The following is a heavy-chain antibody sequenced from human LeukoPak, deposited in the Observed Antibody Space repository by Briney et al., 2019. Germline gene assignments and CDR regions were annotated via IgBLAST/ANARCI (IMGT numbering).Heavy chain of an antibody. D-gene: IGHD6-13*01. CDR2: ISPSGGST. V-gene: IGHV1-46*01. J-gene: IGHJ4*02. Sequence: ASVKVSCKAFGYTFTSNYMHWVRQAPGQGPEWMGVISPSGGSTTYAQKFQGRVTLTRDTSTSTAYMDLRSLRSDDTAVYYCARDSGAAAMDYWGQGTLVTVSS. CDR1: GYTFTSNY. CDR3: ARDSGAAAMDY.